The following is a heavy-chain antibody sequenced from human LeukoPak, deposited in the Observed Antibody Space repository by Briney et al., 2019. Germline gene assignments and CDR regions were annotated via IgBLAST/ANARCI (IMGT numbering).Heavy chain of an antibody. Sequence: GGSLRLSCAASGFTFSSYWMSWVRQAPRKGLEWVANIKQDGSEKYYVDSVKGRFTISRDNAKNSLYLQMNSLRAEDTAVYYCARDRIGAYYYYGMDVWGQGTTVTVSS. CDR3: ARDRIGAYYYYGMDV. V-gene: IGHV3-7*01. J-gene: IGHJ6*02. D-gene: IGHD3-10*01. CDR1: GFTFSSYW. CDR2: IKQDGSEK.